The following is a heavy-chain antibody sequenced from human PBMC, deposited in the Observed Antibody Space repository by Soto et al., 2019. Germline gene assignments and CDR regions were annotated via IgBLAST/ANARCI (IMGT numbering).Heavy chain of an antibody. CDR2: ISPYDGNT. CDR3: AREAGSGSSYPENY. V-gene: IGHV1-18*04. CDR1: GYTLTYYG. Sequence: QVQLEQSGAEVKKPGASVKVSCKASGYTLTYYGISWVRQAAGQGLEWLGWISPYDGNTTYAQRLQDRITMTTDTSTSTAYMELRRLRFDDTAVYYCAREAGSGSSYPENYWGQGTLVTVS. D-gene: IGHD1-26*01. J-gene: IGHJ4*02.